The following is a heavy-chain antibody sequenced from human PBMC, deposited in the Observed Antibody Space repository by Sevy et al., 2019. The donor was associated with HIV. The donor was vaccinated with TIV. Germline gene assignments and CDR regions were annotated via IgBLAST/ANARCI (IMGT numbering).Heavy chain of an antibody. D-gene: IGHD3-3*01. J-gene: IGHJ3*02. Sequence: GGSLRLSCAASGFNFSSYGMHWVRQAPGKGLEWVAVISYAGSSQYYADSMKGRFTISRDNSKNTLYLQINSLRAEDRAVYYCAKESGSYYDFWSGHDAFDIWGQGTMVTVSS. CDR1: GFNFSSYG. CDR3: AKESGSYYDFWSGHDAFDI. CDR2: ISYAGSSQ. V-gene: IGHV3-30*18.